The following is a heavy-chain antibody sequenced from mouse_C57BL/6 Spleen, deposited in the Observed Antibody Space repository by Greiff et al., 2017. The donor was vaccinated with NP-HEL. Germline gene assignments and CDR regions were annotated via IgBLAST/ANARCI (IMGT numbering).Heavy chain of an antibody. CDR1: GYAFSSSW. CDR2: IYPGDGDT. D-gene: IGHD4-1*01. Sequence: VQLQQSGPELVKPGASVKISCKASGYAFSSSWMNWVKQRPGKGLEWIGLIYPGDGDTNYNGKFKGKATLTADKSSSTAYMQLSSLTSEDSAVYFCARETGTGPYFDYWGQGTTLTVSS. CDR3: ARETGTGPYFDY. J-gene: IGHJ2*01. V-gene: IGHV1-82*01.